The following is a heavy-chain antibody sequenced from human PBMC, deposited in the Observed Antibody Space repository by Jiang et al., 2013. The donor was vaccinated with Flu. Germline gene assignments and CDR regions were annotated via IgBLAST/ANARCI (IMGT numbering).Heavy chain of an antibody. CDR1: GYSFTSYW. J-gene: IGHJ3*02. Sequence: GAEVKKPGESLKISCKGSGYSFTSYWIGWVRQMPGKGLEWMGIIYPGDSDTTYSPSFQGQVTISADKSISTAYLQWSSLKASDSAVYYCARVSGLEMATSGGTFDIWGQGTMVTVSS. D-gene: IGHD5-24*01. V-gene: IGHV5-51*01. CDR3: ARVSGLEMATSGGTFDI. CDR2: IYPGDSDT.